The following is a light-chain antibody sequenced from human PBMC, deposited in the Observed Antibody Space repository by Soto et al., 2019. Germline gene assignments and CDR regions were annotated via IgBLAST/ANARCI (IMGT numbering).Light chain of an antibody. V-gene: IGKV3D-20*02. CDR3: QQRKKWPPLT. CDR2: VAS. J-gene: IGKJ4*01. Sequence: EIVLTQSPDTLSLSPGESATLSCRASQNVISNYLAWYQHKPGQAPRLLIYVASRRATGIPDRFSGSGSGTEFTLTISSLEPEDFAVYYCQQRKKWPPLTFGGGTKVEIK. CDR1: QNVISNY.